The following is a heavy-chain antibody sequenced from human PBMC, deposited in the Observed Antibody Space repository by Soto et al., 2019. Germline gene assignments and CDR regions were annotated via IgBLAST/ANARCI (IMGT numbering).Heavy chain of an antibody. V-gene: IGHV1-18*01. CDR1: GFTFTSSA. J-gene: IGHJ4*02. CDR2: ISAYNGNT. Sequence: GASVKVSCKASGFTFTSSAVQWVRQARGQRLEWMGWISAYNGNTNYAQKLQGRVTMTTDTSTSTAYMELRSLRSDDTAVYYCARDGGYSGSYWGQGTLVTVSS. D-gene: IGHD1-26*01. CDR3: ARDGGYSGSY.